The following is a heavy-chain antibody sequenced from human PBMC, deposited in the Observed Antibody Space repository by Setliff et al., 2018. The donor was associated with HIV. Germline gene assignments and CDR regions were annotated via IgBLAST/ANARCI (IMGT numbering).Heavy chain of an antibody. V-gene: IGHV4-34*01. Sequence: SETLSLTCAVYGGSFSGYFWSWIRQSPRKRLEWIGELNDSGSTNYDPSLKSRVTISIDTSKNQFSLRLSSVTAADTAVYYCARGTKLVWGRWFDPWGQGTLVTVSS. CDR2: LNDSGST. D-gene: IGHD6-6*01. CDR3: ARGTKLVWGRWFDP. J-gene: IGHJ5*02. CDR1: GGSFSGYF.